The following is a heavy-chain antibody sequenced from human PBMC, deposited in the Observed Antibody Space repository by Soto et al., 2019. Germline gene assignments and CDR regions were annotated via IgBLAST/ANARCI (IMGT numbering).Heavy chain of an antibody. J-gene: IGHJ4*02. V-gene: IGHV4-61*03. D-gene: IGHD3-22*01. CDR1: GASVSSGDYY. CDR3: MRLHPDDSSGYVLEY. Sequence: QVQLQEAGPGLVKPSETLALNCSVSGASVSSGDYYWSWLRQPPGKALEWIGYIYFSGAPSYAPSLRLLASNQMDTSNYPSFLKNKPVTAAALAFYDCMRLHPDDSSGYVLEYWDQGLLLSGSS. CDR2: IYFSGAP.